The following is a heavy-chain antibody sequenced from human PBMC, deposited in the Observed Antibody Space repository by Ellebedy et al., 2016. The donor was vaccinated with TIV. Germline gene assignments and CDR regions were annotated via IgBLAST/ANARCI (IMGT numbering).Heavy chain of an antibody. CDR1: GFTFANYA. CDR2: IGGLDTGT. Sequence: GGSLRPSXAGSGFTFANYAMSWVRQAPGKGLEWISLIGGLDTGTYYAGSVKGRFTISRDNSNDTLYLQMNSLRAEDMAIYYCARRGRGTVGFDNWGQGTLVTVSS. CDR3: ARRGRGTVGFDN. J-gene: IGHJ4*02. V-gene: IGHV3-23*03. D-gene: IGHD1-7*01.